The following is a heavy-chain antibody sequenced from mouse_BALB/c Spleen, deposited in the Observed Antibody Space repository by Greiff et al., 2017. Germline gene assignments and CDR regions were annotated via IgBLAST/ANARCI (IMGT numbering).Heavy chain of an antibody. J-gene: IGHJ4*01. V-gene: IGHV1-9*01. Sequence: QVQLQQSGAELLKPGASVKISCKATGYTFSSYWIEWVKQRPGHGLEWIGEILPGSGSTNYNEKFKGKATFTADTSSNTAYMQLSSLTSEDSAVYYCARAGIGYYAMDYGGQGTSVTVAS. CDR2: ILPGSGST. CDR3: ARAGIGYYAMDY. CDR1: GYTFSSYW. D-gene: IGHD2-14*01.